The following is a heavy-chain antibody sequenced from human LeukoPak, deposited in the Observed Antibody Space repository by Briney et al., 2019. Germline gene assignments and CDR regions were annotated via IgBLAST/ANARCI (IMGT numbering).Heavy chain of an antibody. J-gene: IGHJ4*02. V-gene: IGHV3-23*01. CDR3: ARSGIAVAGLALDY. CDR1: GFTFSSNA. D-gene: IGHD6-19*01. CDR2: ISGSGGST. Sequence: GGSLRLSCAASGFTFSSNAMSWVRQAPGKGLEWVSGISGSGGSTYYADSVKSRFTISRDNAKNTLYLQMNSLRAEDTAVYYCARSGIAVAGLALDYWGQGTLVTVSS.